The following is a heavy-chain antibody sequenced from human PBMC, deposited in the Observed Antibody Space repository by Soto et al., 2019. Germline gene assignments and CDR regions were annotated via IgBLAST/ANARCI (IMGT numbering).Heavy chain of an antibody. CDR1: GFTFSSYA. CDR3: SRVTGSLRTGAFDI. CDR2: ISYDGSNK. D-gene: IGHD2-15*01. Sequence: QVQLVESGGGVVQPGRSLRLSCAASGFTFSSYAMHWVRQAPGKGLEWVAVISYDGSNKYYADSVKRRFTISRDNSKNTLYLQMNSLRAEDTAVYYCSRVTGSLRTGAFDISGQGTMVTVSS. J-gene: IGHJ3*02. V-gene: IGHV3-30-3*01.